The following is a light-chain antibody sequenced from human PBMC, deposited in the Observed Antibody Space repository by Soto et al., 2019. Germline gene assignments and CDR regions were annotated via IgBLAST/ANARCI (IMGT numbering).Light chain of an antibody. V-gene: IGKV3-11*01. J-gene: IGKJ5*01. CDR2: DTS. CDR1: QSVSIY. CDR3: QQRSNWPPEIT. Sequence: EIVLTQSPATLSFFPGERATLSCRASQSVSIYLDWYQQKPGQAPRLLIYDTSNRATGIPARLSGSGSGTGFTLTISSLEPEDFAVYYCQQRSNWPPEITFGQGTRLEIK.